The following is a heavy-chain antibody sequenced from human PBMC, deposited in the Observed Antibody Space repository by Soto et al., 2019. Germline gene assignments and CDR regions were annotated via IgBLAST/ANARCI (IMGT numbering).Heavy chain of an antibody. CDR2: ISAYNGNT. CDR1: GYTFTSYG. J-gene: IGHJ5*02. V-gene: IGHV1-18*01. CDR3: AREKEYYDILTGYYDRFDP. D-gene: IGHD3-9*01. Sequence: QVQLVQSGAEVKKPGASVKVSCKASGYTFTSYGISWVRQAPGQGLEWMGWISAYNGNTNYAQKLQGRATMTTDTSTSTAYMELRSLRSDDTAVYYCAREKEYYDILTGYYDRFDPWGQGTLVTVSS.